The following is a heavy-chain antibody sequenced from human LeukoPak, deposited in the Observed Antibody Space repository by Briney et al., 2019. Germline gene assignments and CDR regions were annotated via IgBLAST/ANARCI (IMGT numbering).Heavy chain of an antibody. CDR3: AIRTSRRGSGSSYFDS. CDR2: MNPNSGNT. D-gene: IGHD3-10*01. J-gene: IGHJ4*02. Sequence: GASVKVSCKASGYTFSSYDINWVRQAAGQGPEWMGWMNPNSGNTAYAQNFQGRVIMTRNTFISTAYMELSSLRFEDTAVFYCAIRTSRRGSGSSYFDSWGQGTLVTVSS. CDR1: GYTFSSYD. V-gene: IGHV1-8*01.